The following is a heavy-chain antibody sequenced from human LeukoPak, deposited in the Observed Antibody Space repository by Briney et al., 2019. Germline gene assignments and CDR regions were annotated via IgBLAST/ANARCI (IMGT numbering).Heavy chain of an antibody. Sequence: GGSLRLSCAASGFTFSGSAMHWVRHAPGKGLQYVSAISSDGGTTYYANSVKGRFTISRDNSKNTLYLQMNSLRAEDTAVYYCARGPSGYHNTGGQGTLVTVSS. J-gene: IGHJ4*02. CDR3: ARGPSGYHNT. CDR1: GFTFSGSA. CDR2: ISSDGGTT. D-gene: IGHD5-12*01. V-gene: IGHV3-64*01.